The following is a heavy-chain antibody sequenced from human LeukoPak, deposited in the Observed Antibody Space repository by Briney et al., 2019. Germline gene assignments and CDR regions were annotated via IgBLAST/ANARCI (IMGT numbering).Heavy chain of an antibody. V-gene: IGHV4-59*01. CDR3: ARFAPGQWLVDY. D-gene: IGHD6-19*01. CDR1: GGSISSYY. CDR2: IYYSGST. J-gene: IGHJ4*02. Sequence: PSGTLSLTCTVSGGSISSYYWSWIRQPPGKGLEGVGYIYYSGSTNYNPSLKSRVTISVDTSKNQFSLKLSSVTAADTAVYYCARFAPGQWLVDYWGQGTLVTVSS.